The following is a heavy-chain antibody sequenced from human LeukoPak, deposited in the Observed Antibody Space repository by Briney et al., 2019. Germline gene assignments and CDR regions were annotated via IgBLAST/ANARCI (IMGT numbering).Heavy chain of an antibody. CDR1: GFTFSSYA. CDR2: ISYDGSNK. J-gene: IGHJ6*03. Sequence: PGGSLRLSCAASGFTFSSYAMHWVRQAPGKGLEWVAVISYDGSNKYYADSVKGRFTISRDNSKNTLYLQMNSLRAEDTAVYYCARPGDYYYMDVWGKGTTVTVSS. V-gene: IGHV3-30-3*01. D-gene: IGHD1-26*01. CDR3: ARPGDYYYMDV.